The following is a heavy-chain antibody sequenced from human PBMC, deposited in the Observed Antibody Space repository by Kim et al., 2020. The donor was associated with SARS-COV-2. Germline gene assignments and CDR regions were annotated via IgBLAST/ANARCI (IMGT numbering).Heavy chain of an antibody. CDR1: GGSISSHY. V-gene: IGHV4-59*11. Sequence: SETLSLTCTVSGGSISSHYWSWIRQPPGKRLEWIGYIYYSGSTNYNPSLKSRVTISVDTSKNQFSLKLSSVTAADTAVYYFARGFDYWGQGTLVTVSS. CDR2: IYYSGST. CDR3: ARGFDY. J-gene: IGHJ4*02.